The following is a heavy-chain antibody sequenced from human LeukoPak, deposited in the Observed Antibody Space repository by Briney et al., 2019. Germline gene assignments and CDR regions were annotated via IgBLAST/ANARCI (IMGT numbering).Heavy chain of an antibody. D-gene: IGHD4-11*01. CDR1: GDSISGYY. J-gene: IGHJ4*02. V-gene: IGHV4-59*01. CDR3: ARLRGNYFPDY. CDR2: IYYSGSI. Sequence: SETLSLTCSVSGDSISGYYWTWIRQPPGKGLEWIGYIYYSGSINYNPSLKSRLAISVDTSKNQFSLKLSSVTAADTAVYYCARLRGNYFPDYWGQGTLVTVSS.